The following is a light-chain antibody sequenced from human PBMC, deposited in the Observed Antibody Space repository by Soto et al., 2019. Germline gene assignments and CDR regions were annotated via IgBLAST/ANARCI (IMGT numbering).Light chain of an antibody. CDR2: GAF. CDR3: QQYNHWQVT. Sequence: RLITHSPATLSDSPGQRPTLSCRASQSVSSNLAWYQQKPGQAPRLLISGAFTRATGITARFSGSGSGTEFTLTISSLQSEDFAVYYCQQYNHWQVTVGQGTKVDIK. CDR1: QSVSSN. J-gene: IGKJ1*01. V-gene: IGKV3-15*01.